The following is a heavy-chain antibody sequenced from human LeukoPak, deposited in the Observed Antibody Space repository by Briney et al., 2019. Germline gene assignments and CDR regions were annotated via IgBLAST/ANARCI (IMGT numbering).Heavy chain of an antibody. CDR2: INPSGGST. CDR3: ARDSYYYDSSGSVTRLGY. V-gene: IGHV1-46*01. Sequence: ASVKVSCKVSGYTFTSYYMHWVRQAPGRGLEWMGIINPSGGSTSYAQKFQGRVTMTRDTSTSTVYMELSSLRSEDTAVYYCARDSYYYDSSGSVTRLGYWGQGTLVTVSS. D-gene: IGHD3-22*01. CDR1: GYTFTSYY. J-gene: IGHJ4*02.